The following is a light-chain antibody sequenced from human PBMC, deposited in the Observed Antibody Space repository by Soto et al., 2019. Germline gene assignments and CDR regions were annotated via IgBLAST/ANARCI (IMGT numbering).Light chain of an antibody. Sequence: EIVLTQSPATLSLSPGERATLSCRASQSVSSYLAWYQQKPGQAPRVLIYYASNRATGIPARFSGSGSGTDFTLTISSLEPEDFAVYYCQQRSNWPPVTFGGGTKVEMK. V-gene: IGKV3-11*01. CDR3: QQRSNWPPVT. CDR1: QSVSSY. J-gene: IGKJ4*01. CDR2: YAS.